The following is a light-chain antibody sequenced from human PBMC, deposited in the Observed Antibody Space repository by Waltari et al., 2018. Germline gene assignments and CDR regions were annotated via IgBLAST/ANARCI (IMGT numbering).Light chain of an antibody. J-gene: IGLJ2*01. CDR2: HDT. Sequence: YVLTQPPSVSVAPGETARITCGGGNIGGKSVHWYQQRPGQAPILVIYHDTDRPSGVPARFAGSNAGNTAALTISSVEVGDEADYYCQVWDSTTNHPQVVFGGGTKLTVL. V-gene: IGLV3-21*04. CDR3: QVWDSTTNHPQVV. CDR1: NIGGKS.